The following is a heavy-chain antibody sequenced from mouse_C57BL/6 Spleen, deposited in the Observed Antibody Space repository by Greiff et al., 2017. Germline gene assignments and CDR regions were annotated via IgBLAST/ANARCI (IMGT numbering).Heavy chain of an antibody. Sequence: VQLQQSGAELVRPGASVTLSCKASGYTFTDYEMHWVKQTPVHGLEWIGAIDPETGGTAYNQKFKGKAILTADESSSTAYMELRSLTSEDSAVYYCTREALSWFAYWGQGTLVTVSA. CDR3: TREALSWFAY. D-gene: IGHD3-2*02. V-gene: IGHV1-15*01. CDR1: GYTFTDYE. J-gene: IGHJ3*01. CDR2: IDPETGGT.